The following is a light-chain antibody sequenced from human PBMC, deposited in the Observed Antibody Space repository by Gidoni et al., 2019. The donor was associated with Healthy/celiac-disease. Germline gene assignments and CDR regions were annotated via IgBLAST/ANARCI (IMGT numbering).Light chain of an antibody. CDR2: KDS. CDR1: ALPTQY. CDR3: QSADSSGTHVV. J-gene: IGLJ2*01. Sequence: SYELTQPPSVSVSPGQTARITCSGDALPTQYAYWYQQKPGQAPVLVIYKDSERTSGIPERFSGSSTGTTVTLTISGVQAEDEADYYCQSADSSGTHVVFGGGTKLTVL. V-gene: IGLV3-25*03.